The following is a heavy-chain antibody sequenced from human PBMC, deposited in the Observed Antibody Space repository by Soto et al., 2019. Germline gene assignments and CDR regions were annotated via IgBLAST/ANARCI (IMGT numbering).Heavy chain of an antibody. V-gene: IGHV1-69*13. CDR1: GGTFSSYA. Sequence: SVKVSCKASGGTFSSYAISWVRQAPGQGLEWMGGIIPIFGTANYAQKFQGRVTITADESTSTAYMELSSLRSEDTAVYYCARDRPGSSSWWGFDYWGQGTLVTVSS. D-gene: IGHD6-6*01. CDR3: ARDRPGSSSWWGFDY. CDR2: IIPIFGTA. J-gene: IGHJ4*02.